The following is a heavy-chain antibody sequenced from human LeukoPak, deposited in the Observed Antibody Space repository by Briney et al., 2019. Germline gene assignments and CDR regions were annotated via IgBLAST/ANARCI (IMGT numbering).Heavy chain of an antibody. D-gene: IGHD2-2*01. CDR2: IYYSGST. CDR3: ARGVHIVVVPAAWDYYYMDV. CDR1: GGSISSHY. J-gene: IGHJ6*03. Sequence: SETLSLTCTVSGGSISSHYWSWIRQPPGKGLEWIGYIYYSGSTNYNPSLKSRVTISVDTSKNQFSLKLSSVTAADTAVYYCARGVHIVVVPAAWDYYYMDVWGKGTTVTVSS. V-gene: IGHV4-59*11.